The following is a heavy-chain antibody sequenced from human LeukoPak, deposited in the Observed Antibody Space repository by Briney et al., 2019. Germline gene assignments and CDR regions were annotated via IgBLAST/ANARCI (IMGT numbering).Heavy chain of an antibody. Sequence: GGSLRLSCAASGFTFSSYSMNWVRQAPGKGLEWVSYISSSSSTIYYADSVKGRFTISRDNAKNSLYLQMNSLRAEDTAGYYCARDEVPYYYDSSGYHDAFDIWGQGTMVTVSS. CDR2: ISSSSSTI. D-gene: IGHD3-22*01. CDR1: GFTFSSYS. V-gene: IGHV3-48*01. J-gene: IGHJ3*02. CDR3: ARDEVPYYYDSSGYHDAFDI.